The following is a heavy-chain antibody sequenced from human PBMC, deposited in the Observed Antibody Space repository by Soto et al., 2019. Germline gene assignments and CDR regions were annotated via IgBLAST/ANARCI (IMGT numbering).Heavy chain of an antibody. Sequence: EVQLVESGGGLVQPGGYLRLSCAASGFTLSSYDIHWVRQATGEGLAWVSGIGSGGDTHYADSVKGRFIISREDGKNALYLQMNNLRVGDTAVYYCTRKTPPTGMEVWGQGATVTASS. CDR3: TRKTPPTGMEV. CDR1: GFTLSSYD. D-gene: IGHD3-9*01. CDR2: IGSGGDT. J-gene: IGHJ6*02. V-gene: IGHV3-13*01.